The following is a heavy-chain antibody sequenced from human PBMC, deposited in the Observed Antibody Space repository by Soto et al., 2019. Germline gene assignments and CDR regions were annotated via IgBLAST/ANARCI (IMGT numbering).Heavy chain of an antibody. CDR2: IRSSGTTI. CDR1: GFSFSDYY. D-gene: IGHD4-4*01. J-gene: IGHJ6*02. CDR3: ARGITVAKACYYYAMDV. V-gene: IGHV3-11*01. Sequence: GGSLRLSCAASGFSFSDYYMTWVRQAPGKGLEWVSYIRSSGTTIYYADSVKGRFTISRDNAKNSLYLQMNGLRAEDTAIYYCARGITVAKACYYYAMDVWGQGTTVTVSS.